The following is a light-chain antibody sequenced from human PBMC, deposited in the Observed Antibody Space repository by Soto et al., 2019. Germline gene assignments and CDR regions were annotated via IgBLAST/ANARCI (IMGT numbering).Light chain of an antibody. J-gene: IGKJ5*01. CDR2: AAS. CDR1: QSISSY. V-gene: IGKV1-39*01. Sequence: IQMTQSPSSLSASVGDRVTITCRAIQSISSYLNWYQQKPGKAPKFLIYAASSLQSGVPSRFSGSGFGTDFTLTISSLQPEDSAIYYCQQADTFPITFGQGTRLEIK. CDR3: QQADTFPIT.